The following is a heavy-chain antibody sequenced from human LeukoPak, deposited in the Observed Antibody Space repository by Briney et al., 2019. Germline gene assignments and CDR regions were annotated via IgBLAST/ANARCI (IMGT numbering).Heavy chain of an antibody. CDR1: VYTFTIYD. CDR2: MNPNSGKT. D-gene: IGHD3/OR15-3a*01. J-gene: IGHJ6*03. V-gene: IGHV1-8*01. CDR3: ARALSWTTDSYYYVDV. Sequence: ASVTVSFTASVYTFTIYDINWVRQATGQGLGWMGGMNPNSGKTGYAQKFQGRVTMTKNTSITTAYMELNSLRSEDTAVYYCARALSWTTDSYYYVDVWGKGTTVTVSS.